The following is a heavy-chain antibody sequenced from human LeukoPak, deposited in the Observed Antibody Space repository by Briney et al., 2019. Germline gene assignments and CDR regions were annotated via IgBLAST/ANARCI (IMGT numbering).Heavy chain of an antibody. V-gene: IGHV3-7*01. J-gene: IGHJ1*01. Sequence: GGSLRLSCVASGFSYGRYWMSWVRQAPGKGLEWVANIKEDGSEEHYLESVKGRFTISRDNAKNIVFLQMNSLREEDSAVYYCVRDRYFQYWGQGTGVIVSS. CDR2: IKEDGSEE. CDR3: VRDRYFQY. CDR1: GFSYGRYW. D-gene: IGHD3-9*01.